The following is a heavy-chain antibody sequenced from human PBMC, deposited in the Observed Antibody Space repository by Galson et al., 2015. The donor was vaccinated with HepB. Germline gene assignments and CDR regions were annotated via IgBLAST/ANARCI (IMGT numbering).Heavy chain of an antibody. Sequence: SVKVSCKASSYTFTSYTMHWVRQAPGQRLEWMGSINAGDGYTKYSQNFQVRLTITRDTSASTAYMELSSLTSEDTAVYYCASSAVTPHPGSGLFDHWGQGTLVTGSS. D-gene: IGHD4-17*01. CDR3: ASSAVTPHPGSGLFDH. J-gene: IGHJ4*02. V-gene: IGHV1-3*01. CDR1: SYTFTSYT. CDR2: INAGDGYT.